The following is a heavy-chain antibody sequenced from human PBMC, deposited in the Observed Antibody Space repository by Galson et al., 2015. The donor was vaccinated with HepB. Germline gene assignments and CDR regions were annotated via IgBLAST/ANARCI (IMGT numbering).Heavy chain of an antibody. CDR3: ARVADEGYFDL. CDR1: GFTFSDHD. Sequence: SLRLSCAASGFTFSDHDILWVRQSAGRGLEWVSTIAASGDTYYLGSVRGRFTISGENANNSLWLQMNSLTAGDSAVYFCARVADEGYFDLWGRGTFVTVSS. V-gene: IGHV3-13*01. CDR2: IAASGDT. J-gene: IGHJ2*01.